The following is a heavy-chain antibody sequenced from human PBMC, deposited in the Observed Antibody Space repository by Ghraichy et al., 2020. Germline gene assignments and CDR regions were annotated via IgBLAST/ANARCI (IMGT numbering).Heavy chain of an antibody. CDR2: VSGNADNT. CDR3: ARHYEDYGDYFDY. Sequence: GSMNISCAASGFTFRRYAMSWVRQAPGKGLEWVSAVSGNADNTYYADSVKGRFTISRDNSKNTLYLQMNSLRAEDTAVYYCARHYEDYGDYFDYWGQGTLVTASS. V-gene: IGHV3-23*01. CDR1: GFTFRRYA. J-gene: IGHJ4*02. D-gene: IGHD4-17*01.